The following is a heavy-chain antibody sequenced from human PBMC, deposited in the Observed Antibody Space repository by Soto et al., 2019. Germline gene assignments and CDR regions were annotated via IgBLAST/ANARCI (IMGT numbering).Heavy chain of an antibody. J-gene: IGHJ4*02. V-gene: IGHV4-34*01. CDR1: GGSFSGDY. D-gene: IGHD2-8*02. CDR3: ARDKITGLFDY. Sequence: QVQLQQWGAGLLKPSETLSLTCAVYGGSFSGDYWTWILQPPGTGVEWIGEINHRGSTNYHTPHKSLVTISVDTSKNQSSLKLTAVTAATAAVYYGARDKITGLFDYWGQGTLVTVSS. CDR2: INHRGST.